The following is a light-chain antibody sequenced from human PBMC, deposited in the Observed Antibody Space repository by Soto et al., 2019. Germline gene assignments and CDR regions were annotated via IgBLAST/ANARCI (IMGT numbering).Light chain of an antibody. Sequence: DIQMAQSPSSLSASLGDTVSITCRASQSIGTFLNWYQQSPGKAPKLLIYAASSLQTGVPSRFSGSGSGTVFTLTIGSLQPEDFATYYCQQSYSIPRTVGQGTKVEV. CDR1: QSIGTF. CDR2: AAS. V-gene: IGKV1-39*01. J-gene: IGKJ1*01. CDR3: QQSYSIPRT.